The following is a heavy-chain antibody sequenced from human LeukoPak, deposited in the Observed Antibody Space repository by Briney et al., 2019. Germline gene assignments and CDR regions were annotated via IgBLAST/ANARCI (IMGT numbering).Heavy chain of an antibody. CDR2: ISAYNGHT. CDR1: GYTFTNYG. Sequence: ASVKVSCKASGYTFTNYGISWVRQAPGQGLEWMGWISAYNGHTKYAQKVQGRVTMTRDTSTSTAYMELRSLRSDDTAVYYCARASYSYDINGWVPFDYWGQGTLVTVSS. D-gene: IGHD3-22*01. J-gene: IGHJ4*02. CDR3: ARASYSYDINGWVPFDY. V-gene: IGHV1-18*01.